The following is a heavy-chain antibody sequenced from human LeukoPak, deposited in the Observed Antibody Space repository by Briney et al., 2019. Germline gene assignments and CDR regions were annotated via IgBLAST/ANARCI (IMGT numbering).Heavy chain of an antibody. D-gene: IGHD5/OR15-5a*01. Sequence: SETLSLTCTVSGGSLTRGTLYWGWTRQPPGKGLEWIGTIHHSESTSYNPSLQSRATISVDTSNNQFSLKLSSVTAADTAVYYCARAGILSTGDYFDPWGQGTLVTVSS. J-gene: IGHJ5*02. CDR1: GGSLTRGTLY. V-gene: IGHV4-39*07. CDR3: ARAGILSTGDYFDP. CDR2: IHHSEST.